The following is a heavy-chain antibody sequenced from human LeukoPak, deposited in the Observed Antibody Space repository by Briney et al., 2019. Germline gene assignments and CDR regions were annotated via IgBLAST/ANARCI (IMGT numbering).Heavy chain of an antibody. CDR1: GFTFSSYG. CDR3: ARDRSGTGAIFGVVITRGPFDP. CDR2: ISYDGSNK. J-gene: IGHJ5*02. Sequence: GRSLRLSCAASGFTFSSYGMHWVRQAPGKGLEWVAVISYDGSNKYYADSVKGRFTISRDNSKNTLYLQMNSLRAEDTAVYYCARDRSGTGAIFGVVITRGPFDPWGQGTLVTVSS. D-gene: IGHD3-3*01. V-gene: IGHV3-30*03.